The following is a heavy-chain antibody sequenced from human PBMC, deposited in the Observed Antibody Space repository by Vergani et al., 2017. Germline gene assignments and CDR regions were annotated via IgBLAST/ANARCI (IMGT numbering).Heavy chain of an antibody. CDR1: GGSISSYY. CDR3: ARAYYYDSSGYGEDYYGMDV. V-gene: IGHV4-59*01. D-gene: IGHD3-22*01. J-gene: IGHJ6*02. Sequence: QVQLQESGPGLVKPSETLSLTCTVSGGSISSYYWSWIRQPPGKGLEWIGYIYYSGSTNYNPSLKSRVTISVDTSKNQFSLKLSSVTAADTAVYYCARAYYYDSSGYGEDYYGMDVWGQGTTVTVSS. CDR2: IYYSGST.